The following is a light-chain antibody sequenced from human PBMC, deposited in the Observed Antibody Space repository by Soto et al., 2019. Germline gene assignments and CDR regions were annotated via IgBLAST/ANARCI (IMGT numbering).Light chain of an antibody. J-gene: IGLJ3*02. Sequence: QSVLTQSPSASGTPGQRVTISCSGSRSNIGRNFAYWYQHVPGTALRLLIQRNNERPSGVPDRFSGSKSGTSVSLAISGLRSDDEATYYCAAWDDTLDAQVFGGGTQLTVL. V-gene: IGLV1-47*01. CDR3: AAWDDTLDAQV. CDR1: RSNIGRNF. CDR2: RNN.